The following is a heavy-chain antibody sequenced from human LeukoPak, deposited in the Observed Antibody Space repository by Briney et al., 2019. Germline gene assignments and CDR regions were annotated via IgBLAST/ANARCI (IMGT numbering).Heavy chain of an antibody. CDR1: GFTFSNYA. CDR2: ITGSGDGT. D-gene: IGHD3-16*01. V-gene: IGHV3-23*01. J-gene: IGHJ4*02. CDR3: ARGTWGSFDY. Sequence: GGSLRLSCAASGFTFSNYAMNWVRQAPGKGLQWVSTITGSGDGTNYADSVKGRFTISRDNSQNTLFLQMNSLRAEDTAMYYCARGTWGSFDYWGQGALVTVSS.